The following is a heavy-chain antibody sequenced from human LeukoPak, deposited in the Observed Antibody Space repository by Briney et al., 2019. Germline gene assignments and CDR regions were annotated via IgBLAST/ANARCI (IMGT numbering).Heavy chain of an antibody. V-gene: IGHV4-30-4*07. CDR3: ARDGPFDY. J-gene: IGHJ4*02. CDR1: GGSISSGGYS. Sequence: SETLSLTCAVSGGSISSGGYSWSWIRQPPGKGLEWIGYIYYSGSTYYNPSLKSRVTISVDTSKNQFSLKLSSVTAADTAVYYCARDGPFDYWGQGTLVTVSS. CDR2: IYYSGST.